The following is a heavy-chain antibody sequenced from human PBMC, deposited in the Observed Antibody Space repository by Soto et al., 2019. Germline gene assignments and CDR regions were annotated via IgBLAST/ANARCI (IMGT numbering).Heavy chain of an antibody. CDR2: IYYTGTT. CDR1: GGAVSAGSYY. V-gene: IGHV4-61*01. CDR3: ARVGSTETCFDP. D-gene: IGHD2-8*02. Sequence: QVQLQESGPGLVKPSETLSLTCTVSGGAVSAGSYYWSWIRQPPGKGLEWIGFIYYTGTTNYNPSLKSRVTMSVDTSKNQLSLNLTSVTAADTAVYYCARVGSTETCFDPWCQGTLVTVSS. J-gene: IGHJ5*02.